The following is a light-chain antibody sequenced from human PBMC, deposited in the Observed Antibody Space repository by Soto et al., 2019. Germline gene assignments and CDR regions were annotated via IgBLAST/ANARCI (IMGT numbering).Light chain of an antibody. Sequence: EIVMTQSPATLSVSPGERATLSCRASQSVSSNLAWHQQKPGQAPSLLIYGASTRATGIPARFSGSGSGKEFTLTISSLQSEDFAVYYCQQYNNWPETFGQGTKVEIK. CDR3: QQYNNWPET. CDR2: GAS. CDR1: QSVSSN. J-gene: IGKJ1*01. V-gene: IGKV3-15*01.